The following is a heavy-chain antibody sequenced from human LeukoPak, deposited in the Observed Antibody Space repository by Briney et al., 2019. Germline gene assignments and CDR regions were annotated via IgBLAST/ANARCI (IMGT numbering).Heavy chain of an antibody. CDR3: ARDKGHYYDSSGLQGFDP. CDR2: IYYSGST. V-gene: IGHV4-30-4*08. Sequence: PSETLSLTCTVSGGSISSGDYYWSWIRQPPGKGLEWIGYIYYSGSTYYNPSLKSRVTISVDTSKNQFSLKLGSVTAADTAVYYCARDKGHYYDSSGLQGFDPWGQGTLVTVSS. D-gene: IGHD3-22*01. CDR1: GGSISSGDYY. J-gene: IGHJ5*02.